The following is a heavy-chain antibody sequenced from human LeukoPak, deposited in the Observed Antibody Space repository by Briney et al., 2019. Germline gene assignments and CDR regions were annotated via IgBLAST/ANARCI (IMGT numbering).Heavy chain of an antibody. CDR1: GGSISSYY. CDR3: ARLHHDYGSGTYGGAYNYYVDV. V-gene: IGHV4-59*08. Sequence: SETLSLTCTVSGGSISSYYWSWIRQPPGKGLEWIGYIYYSGSTNYNPSLKSRVTILVDTSKNQFSLKLSSVTAADTAVYYCARLHHDYGSGTYGGAYNYYVDVWGKGTTVTVSS. J-gene: IGHJ6*03. CDR2: IYYSGST. D-gene: IGHD3-10*01.